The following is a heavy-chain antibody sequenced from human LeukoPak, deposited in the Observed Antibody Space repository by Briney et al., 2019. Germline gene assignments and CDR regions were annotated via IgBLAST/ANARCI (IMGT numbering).Heavy chain of an antibody. CDR3: ARAGRAAAFHRLYP. D-gene: IGHD6-13*01. Sequence: PSETLSLTCTVSGGSISSYYWSWIRQPPGKGLEWIGYIYYSGSTNYNPSLKSRVTISVDTSKNQFSLKLSSVTAADTAVYYCARAGRAAAFHRLYPWGQGTLVTVSS. V-gene: IGHV4-59*01. CDR2: IYYSGST. J-gene: IGHJ5*02. CDR1: GGSISSYY.